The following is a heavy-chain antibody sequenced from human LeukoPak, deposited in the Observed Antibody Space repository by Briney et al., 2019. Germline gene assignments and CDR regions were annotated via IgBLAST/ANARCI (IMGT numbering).Heavy chain of an antibody. D-gene: IGHD5-24*01. Sequence: GGSLRLSCAASGFTVSSNYMSWVRQAPGKGLEWVSGIYSGGTTYYADSVKGRFTISRDNTKKSLFLQMNSLRAEDTAVYYCARGVGPVQMATYGDYWGQGTLVTVSS. J-gene: IGHJ4*02. V-gene: IGHV3-66*01. CDR3: ARGVGPVQMATYGDY. CDR1: GFTVSSNY. CDR2: IYSGGTT.